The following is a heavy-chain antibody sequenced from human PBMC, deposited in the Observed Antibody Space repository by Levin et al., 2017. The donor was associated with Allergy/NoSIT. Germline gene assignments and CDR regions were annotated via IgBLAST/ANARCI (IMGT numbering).Heavy chain of an antibody. Sequence: GESLKISCAASGFTVSSNYMSWVRQAPGKGLEWVSVVYSGGHTHYADSVKGRFTISRDNFKNTVYLKMTSLRAEDTAVYYCARADENSGLYYPFDVWGQGSLVTVSS. CDR3: ARADENSGLYYPFDV. CDR2: VYSGGHT. V-gene: IGHV3-66*01. J-gene: IGHJ4*02. CDR1: GFTVSSNY. D-gene: IGHD3-10*01.